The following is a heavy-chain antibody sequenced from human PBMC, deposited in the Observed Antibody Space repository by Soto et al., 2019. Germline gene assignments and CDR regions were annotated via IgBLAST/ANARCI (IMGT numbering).Heavy chain of an antibody. CDR2: IYYSGST. J-gene: IGHJ5*02. Sequence: SETLSLTCTVSGASISSSSYFWGWIRQPPGKGLEWIVSIYYSGSTYYSPSLKSRVTISVDTAKNQFSLKLSSLTAADTAVYYCVAYYDILTGYPSLYNWFDPWGPGTLVTVSS. CDR3: VAYYDILTGYPSLYNWFDP. CDR1: GASISSSSYF. V-gene: IGHV4-39*01. D-gene: IGHD3-9*01.